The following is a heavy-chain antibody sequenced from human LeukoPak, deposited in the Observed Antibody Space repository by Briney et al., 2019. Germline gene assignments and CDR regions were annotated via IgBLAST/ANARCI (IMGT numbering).Heavy chain of an antibody. CDR3: ATATLAADGMDV. CDR2: FDPEDGET. J-gene: IGHJ6*02. V-gene: IGHV1-24*01. Sequence: ASVKVSCKVSGYTFTELSMHWVRQAPGKGLEWMGGFDPEDGETIYAQKFQGRVTMTEDTSTDTAYMELSSLRSEDTAVYYCATATLAADGMDVWGQGTTVTVSS. CDR1: GYTFTELS. D-gene: IGHD6-13*01.